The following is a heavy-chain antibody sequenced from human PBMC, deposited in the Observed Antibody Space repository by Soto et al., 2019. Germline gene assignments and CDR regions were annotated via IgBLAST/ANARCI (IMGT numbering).Heavy chain of an antibody. D-gene: IGHD1-26*01. V-gene: IGHV4-61*03. Sequence: SETLSVTCSGDAFLSECFYWTWIRQPPGKGLEWLGYISSRGTTYYNPSLKGRVAISVDTSKNHLSLRLRSVTPDDTAVYFCVRDGIDGTVFDYWGQGILVTVSS. CDR3: VRDGIDGTVFDY. CDR2: ISSRGTT. J-gene: IGHJ4*02. CDR1: GDAFLSECFY.